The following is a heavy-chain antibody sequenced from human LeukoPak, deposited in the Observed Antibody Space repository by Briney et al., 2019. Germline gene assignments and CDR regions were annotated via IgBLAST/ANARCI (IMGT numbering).Heavy chain of an antibody. CDR3: ARTVGYCSGGSCYTFDY. V-gene: IGHV4-59*01. CDR2: IYYSGST. Sequence: SETLSLTCTVSGGSISRYYWSWIRQPPGKGLEWIGYIYYSGSTNYNPSLKSRVTISVDTSKNQFSLKLSSVTAADTAVYYCARTVGYCSGGSCYTFDYWGQGTLVTVSS. J-gene: IGHJ4*02. CDR1: GGSISRYY. D-gene: IGHD2-15*01.